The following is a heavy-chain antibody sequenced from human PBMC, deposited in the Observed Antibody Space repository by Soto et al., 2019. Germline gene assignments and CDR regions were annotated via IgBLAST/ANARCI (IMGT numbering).Heavy chain of an antibody. Sequence: SETLSLICTVSGGSIGSGDYYRSWIRQPPGKGLEWIGYIYYSGSTYYNPSLKSRVTISVDTSKNQFSLKLSSVTAADTAVYYCARDFLPIRGLSLWGQGTLVTVSS. V-gene: IGHV4-30-4*01. CDR1: GGSIGSGDYY. J-gene: IGHJ4*02. CDR2: IYYSGST. CDR3: ARDFLPIRGLSL.